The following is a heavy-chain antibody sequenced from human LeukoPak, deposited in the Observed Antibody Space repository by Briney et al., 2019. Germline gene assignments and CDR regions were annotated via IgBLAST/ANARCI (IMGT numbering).Heavy chain of an antibody. CDR3: ARVGQWELLPIFDY. D-gene: IGHD1-26*01. Sequence: SETLSLTCAVYGGSFSGYYWSWIRQPPGKGLEWIGEINHSGSTNYNPSLKSRVTISVDTSKNQFSLNLSSVTAADTAVYYCARVGQWELLPIFDYWGQGTLVTVSS. CDR2: INHSGST. CDR1: GGSFSGYY. J-gene: IGHJ4*02. V-gene: IGHV4-34*01.